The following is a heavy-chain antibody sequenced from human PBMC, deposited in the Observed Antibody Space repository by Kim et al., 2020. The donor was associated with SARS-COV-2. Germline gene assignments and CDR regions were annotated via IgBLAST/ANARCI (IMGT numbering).Heavy chain of an antibody. CDR3: ARDQNPTYYYDSTAYYF. CDR2: IRQDGSRE. V-gene: IGHV3-7*01. J-gene: IGHJ4*01. Sequence: GGSLRLSCAASEFTFSRYWMSWVRQAPGKGLEWVANIRQDGSREYYVDSMKGRFTISRDNAKNSLYLQMNSLRAEDTAIYYCARDQNPTYYYDSTAYYF. D-gene: IGHD3-22*01. CDR1: EFTFSRYW.